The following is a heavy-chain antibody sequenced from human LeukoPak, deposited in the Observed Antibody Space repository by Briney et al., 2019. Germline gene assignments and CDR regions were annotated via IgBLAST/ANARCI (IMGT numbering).Heavy chain of an antibody. CDR2: ISSTSAHM. J-gene: IGHJ3*02. CDR1: GFTFSDHY. D-gene: IGHD2-2*01. Sequence: GGSLRLSCAASGFTFSDHYMDWVRQAPGQGLEWVSSISSTSAHMFYADSVKGRFSISRDNAKNSLFLQMNSLRVEDTAVYYCTSRYCTTTNCYSFDNWGHGTLVTVSS. CDR3: TSRYCTTTNCYSFDN. V-gene: IGHV3-69-1*01.